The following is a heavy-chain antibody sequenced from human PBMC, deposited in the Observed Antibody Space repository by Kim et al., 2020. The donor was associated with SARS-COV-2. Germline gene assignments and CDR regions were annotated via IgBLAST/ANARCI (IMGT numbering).Heavy chain of an antibody. D-gene: IGHD3-3*02. CDR2: IRSKVNGYAT. Sequence: GGSLRLSCGASGFTFSDSAMHWVRRASGKGLEWVGRIRSKVNGYATAYSASVRGRFTISRDDSRNTAYLQMNSLKTEDTAVYYCTRVSGKMLALLDAFD. CDR1: GFTFSDSA. J-gene: IGHJ3*02. V-gene: IGHV3-73*01. CDR3: TRVSGKMLALLDAFD.